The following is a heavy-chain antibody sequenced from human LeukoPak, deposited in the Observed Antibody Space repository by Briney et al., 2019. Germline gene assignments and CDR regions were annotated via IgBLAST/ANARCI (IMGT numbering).Heavy chain of an antibody. J-gene: IGHJ4*02. CDR1: GFTASNNY. CDR2: IYSGGAT. D-gene: IGHD6-6*01. CDR3: ARDPPAVAANTYG. V-gene: IGHV3-66*01. Sequence: PGGSLRLSCAASGFTASNNYMRWVRQAPGKGLEWVSLIYSGGATFYAGAVKGRFTISRDGSKNTLYLQMNSLRAEDTAVYYCARDPPAVAANTYGWGQGTLVTVSS.